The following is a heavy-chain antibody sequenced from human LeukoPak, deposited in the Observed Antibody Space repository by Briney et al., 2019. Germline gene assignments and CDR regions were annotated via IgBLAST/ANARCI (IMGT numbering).Heavy chain of an antibody. CDR2: INPNTGNP. Sequence: ASVKVSCKASGYTFTRYAMNWLGQAPGQGLEWMGWINPNTGNPTYAQAFTGRFVFSLDTPVSTAYLQISSLNTEDTAVYYCAIDQPVAGVSNFDSWGQGTLVTVSS. CDR1: GYTFTRYA. J-gene: IGHJ4*02. D-gene: IGHD6-19*01. CDR3: AIDQPVAGVSNFDS. V-gene: IGHV7-4-1*02.